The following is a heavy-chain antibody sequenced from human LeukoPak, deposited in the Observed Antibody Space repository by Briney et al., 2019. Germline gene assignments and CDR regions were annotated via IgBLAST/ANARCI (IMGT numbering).Heavy chain of an antibody. CDR3: ARDPAYSGRQNDY. V-gene: IGHV1-46*01. Sequence: ASVKVSCKASGYTFTNYYIHWVRQAPGQGLEWMGVINPSGGSTTYAQKFQGRVTMTRDTSTSTVYMELSSLRSEDTAVYYCARDPAYSGRQNDYWGQGTLVTVSS. J-gene: IGHJ4*02. CDR2: INPSGGST. CDR1: GYTFTNYY. D-gene: IGHD1-26*01.